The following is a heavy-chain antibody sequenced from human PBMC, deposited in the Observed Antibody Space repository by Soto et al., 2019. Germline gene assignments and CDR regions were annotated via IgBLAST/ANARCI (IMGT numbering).Heavy chain of an antibody. Sequence: GASVKVSCKDSGYTFTSYDINWVRQATGQGLEWMGWMNPNSGNTGYAQKFQGRVTMTRNTSISTAYMELSSLRSEDTAVYYCARNYDYVWGSYRLSYYYYGMDVWGQGTTVTVSS. V-gene: IGHV1-8*01. J-gene: IGHJ6*02. D-gene: IGHD3-16*02. CDR2: MNPNSGNT. CDR1: GYTFTSYD. CDR3: ARNYDYVWGSYRLSYYYYGMDV.